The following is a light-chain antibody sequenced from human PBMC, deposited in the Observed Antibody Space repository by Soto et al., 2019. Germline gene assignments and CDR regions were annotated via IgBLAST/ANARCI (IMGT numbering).Light chain of an antibody. CDR2: DAS. Sequence: DIQMTQSPSSLSASVGDRVTITCQASQDINTSLHWFQHKPGKAPKLLIYDASTLATGVPSRFSGSGSGTDFTVTISSLQPEDIATYYCHQYDTLPGTFGQGTRVDIK. J-gene: IGKJ1*01. CDR3: HQYDTLPGT. CDR1: QDINTS. V-gene: IGKV1-33*01.